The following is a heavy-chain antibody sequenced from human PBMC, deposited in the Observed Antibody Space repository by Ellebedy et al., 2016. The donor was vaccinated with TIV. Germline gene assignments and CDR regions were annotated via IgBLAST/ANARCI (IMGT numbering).Heavy chain of an antibody. CDR2: ISKSGDST. J-gene: IGHJ3*02. V-gene: IGHV3-23*01. D-gene: IGHD3-16*01. CDR3: ARHPGGVGPAFDI. Sequence: PGGSLRLSCAASGFTFSSYAMSWVRQAPGKGLEWVSSISKSGDSTYYADSVRGQFTISRDNSKNTLYLQMNSLRAEDTALYSCARHPGGVGPAFDIWGQGTLVFVSS. CDR1: GFTFSSYA.